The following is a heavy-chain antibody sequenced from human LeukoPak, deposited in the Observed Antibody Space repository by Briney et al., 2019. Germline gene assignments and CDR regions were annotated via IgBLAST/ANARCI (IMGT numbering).Heavy chain of an antibody. V-gene: IGHV4-4*07. CDR3: ARDHYSSGWYYFDY. J-gene: IGHJ4*02. CDR1: GGSISSYY. Sequence: SETLSLTCTVPGGSISSYYWSWIRQPAGKGLEWIGRIYTSGSTNYNPSLKSRVTMSVDTSKNQFSLKLSSVTAADTAVYYCARDHYSSGWYYFDYCGQGTLVTVSS. D-gene: IGHD6-19*01. CDR2: IYTSGST.